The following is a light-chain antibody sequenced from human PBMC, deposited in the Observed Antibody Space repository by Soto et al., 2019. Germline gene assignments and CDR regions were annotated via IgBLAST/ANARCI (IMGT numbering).Light chain of an antibody. V-gene: IGLV3-21*02. CDR2: DDS. J-gene: IGLJ1*01. CDR3: QVWDRSSDHYV. CDR1: NIGSKS. Sequence: SYELAQPPSVSVAPGQTVRVTCGGKNIGSKSVHWYQQKPGQAPVLVVYDDSDRPSGIPERFSGSNSENTATLTISRVEAADEADYHCQVWDRSSDHYVFGNGTKVTVL.